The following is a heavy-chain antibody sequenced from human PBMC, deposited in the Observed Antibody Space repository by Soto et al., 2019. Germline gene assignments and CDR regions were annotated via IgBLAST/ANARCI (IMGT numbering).Heavy chain of an antibody. V-gene: IGHV1-46*01. Sequence: GASVKVSCKASGFPFTSFFIHWVRQAPGQGLEWMGVINPRSGSANYAQKFQDRLTLTRDTSSTTVYMDLSSLKSEDMALYYCVRAPYSFDIWGQGTLVTVSS. CDR3: VRAPYSFDI. CDR2: INPRSGSA. J-gene: IGHJ4*02. CDR1: GFPFTSFF.